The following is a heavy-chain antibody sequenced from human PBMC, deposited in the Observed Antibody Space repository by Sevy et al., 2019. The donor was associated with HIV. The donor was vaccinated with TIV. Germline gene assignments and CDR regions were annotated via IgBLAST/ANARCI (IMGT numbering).Heavy chain of an antibody. CDR2: TYYRSKWYN. D-gene: IGHD6-13*01. V-gene: IGHV6-1*01. CDR1: GDSVSSNSAA. CDR3: ARGCIAAAGMTDAFDI. Sequence: SQTLSLTCAISGDSVSSNSAAWNWIRQSPSRGLEWLGRTYYRSKWYNDYAVSVKSRITINPDTSKNQFSLQLNSVTPEDTAVYYCARGCIAAAGMTDAFDIWGHGTMVTVSS. J-gene: IGHJ3*02.